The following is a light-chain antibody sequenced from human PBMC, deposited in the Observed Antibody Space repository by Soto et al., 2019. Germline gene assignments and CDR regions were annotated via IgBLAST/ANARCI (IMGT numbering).Light chain of an antibody. CDR1: SGIGNYNL. V-gene: IGLV2-23*02. CDR3: ASYAGSRTYV. J-gene: IGLJ1*01. CDR2: EVT. Sequence: QSVQTHPASLSGSPGQSVTISCSGSGIGNYNLVSWYQHLPGRAPKLLIFEVTMRPSGISDRFSGSKSASTASLTISGLQSEDEGDYYCASYAGSRTYVFGSGTKVTVL.